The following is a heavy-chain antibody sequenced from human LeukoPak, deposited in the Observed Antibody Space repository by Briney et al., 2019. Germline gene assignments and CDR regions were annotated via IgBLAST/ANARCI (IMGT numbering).Heavy chain of an antibody. CDR1: GLTFSSYG. J-gene: IGHJ4*02. V-gene: IGHV3-23*01. CDR3: AKGSRSLRFGEAGDY. CDR2: ISGSGGTT. D-gene: IGHD3-10*01. Sequence: GGSLRLSCAASGLTFSSYGMSWVRQAPGKGLEWVSSISGSGGTTYYADSVKGRFTLSRDNSKNTLYLQMNSLRAEDTAVYYCAKGSRSLRFGEAGDYWGQGTLVTVSS.